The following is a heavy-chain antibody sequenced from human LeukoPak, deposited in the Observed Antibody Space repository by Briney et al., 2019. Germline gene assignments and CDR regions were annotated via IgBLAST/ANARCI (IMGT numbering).Heavy chain of an antibody. J-gene: IGHJ4*02. V-gene: IGHV1-2*02. D-gene: IGHD1-26*01. Sequence: WMXWINPNSGGTNYAQKFQGRVTMTRDTSISTAYMELSRLRSDDTAVYYCARDRIVGATAYFDYWGQGTLVTVSS. CDR3: ARDRIVGATAYFDY. CDR2: INPNSGGT.